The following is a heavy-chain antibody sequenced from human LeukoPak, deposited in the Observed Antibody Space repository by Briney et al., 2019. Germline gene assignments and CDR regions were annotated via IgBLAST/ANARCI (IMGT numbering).Heavy chain of an antibody. J-gene: IGHJ5*02. Sequence: PGGSLRLSCAASGFTFSNYAVHWVRQAPGKGLEWVAVVSFDGDNEHYADSVKGRFTISRDKSKNTLDLQMNSLRAEDTAVYYCAKDGSITAAGGFDPWGQGTLVTVSS. CDR3: AKDGSITAAGGFDP. D-gene: IGHD6-13*01. V-gene: IGHV3-30-3*01. CDR1: GFTFSNYA. CDR2: VSFDGDNE.